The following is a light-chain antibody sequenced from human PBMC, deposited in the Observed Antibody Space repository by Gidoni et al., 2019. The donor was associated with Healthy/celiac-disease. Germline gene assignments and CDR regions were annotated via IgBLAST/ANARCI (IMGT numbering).Light chain of an antibody. Sequence: IVLTQYPPTLSLSPGERPTPSCRARQSVSTYLAWYQQKAGQAPRHLIYDASNRATGIPARLSGSGAGTDFTLTISSQEPEDCAVYYCQQGRNWPPEITFGQGTRLEIK. J-gene: IGKJ5*01. CDR1: QSVSTY. CDR3: QQGRNWPPEIT. CDR2: DAS. V-gene: IGKV3-11*01.